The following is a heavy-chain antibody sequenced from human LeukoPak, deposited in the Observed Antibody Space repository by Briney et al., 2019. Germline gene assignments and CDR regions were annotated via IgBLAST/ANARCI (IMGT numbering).Heavy chain of an antibody. Sequence: GGSLRLSCAASGFTFSSYAMHWVRQAPGKGLEWVAFIRYDGSNKYYADSVKGRFTISRDNSKKTLYLQMNSLRPEDTAVYYCAKDSAYYDFWSVYNWGGYWGQGTLVTVSS. J-gene: IGHJ4*02. CDR3: AKDSAYYDFWSVYNWGGY. CDR1: GFTFSSYA. V-gene: IGHV3-30*02. D-gene: IGHD3-3*01. CDR2: IRYDGSNK.